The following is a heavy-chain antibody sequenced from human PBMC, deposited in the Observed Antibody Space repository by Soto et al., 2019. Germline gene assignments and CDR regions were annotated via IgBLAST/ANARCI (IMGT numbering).Heavy chain of an antibody. J-gene: IGHJ4*02. CDR1: GGSISSDNYY. Sequence: SETLSLSCSVSGGSISSDNYYWSWIRQHPGKGLEWIGYIYYSGSTNYNHSLKSRVTISVDTSKNQFSLKLSSVTAADTAVYYCARGPIVVVPAASYYFDYWGQGTLVTVSS. V-gene: IGHV4-61*01. CDR3: ARGPIVVVPAASYYFDY. D-gene: IGHD2-2*01. CDR2: IYYSGST.